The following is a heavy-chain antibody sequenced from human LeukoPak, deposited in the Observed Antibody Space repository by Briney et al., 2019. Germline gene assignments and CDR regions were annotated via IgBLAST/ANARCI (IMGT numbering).Heavy chain of an antibody. V-gene: IGHV4-34*01. CDR1: GGSFSGYY. J-gene: IGHJ3*02. Sequence: SETLSLTCAVYGGSFSGYYWSWIRQPPGKGLEWIGEINHSGSTNYNPSLKSRVTISVDTSKNQFSLKLSSVTAADTAVYYCARGDFWVYGGYWNAFDIWGQGTMVTVSS. D-gene: IGHD4-17*01. CDR3: ARGDFWVYGGYWNAFDI. CDR2: INHSGST.